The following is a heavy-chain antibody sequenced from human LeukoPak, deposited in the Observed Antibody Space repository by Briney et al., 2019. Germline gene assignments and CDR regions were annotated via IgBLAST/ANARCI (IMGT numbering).Heavy chain of an antibody. J-gene: IGHJ3*02. V-gene: IGHV4-34*01. D-gene: IGHD3-22*01. Sequence: SETLSLTCAVYGGSFSGYYWSWIRQPPGKGLEWIGEINHSGSTNYNPSLKSRVTISVETSKNQFSLKLSSVTAADTAVYYCARGWLAFDIWGQGTMVTVSS. CDR2: INHSGST. CDR3: ARGWLAFDI. CDR1: GGSFSGYY.